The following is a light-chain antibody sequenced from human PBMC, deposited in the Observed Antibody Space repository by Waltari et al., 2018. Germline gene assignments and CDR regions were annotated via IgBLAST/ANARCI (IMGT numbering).Light chain of an antibody. CDR3: QSYDATNLWV. CDR2: EDD. J-gene: IGLJ3*02. V-gene: IGLV6-57*02. CDR1: SGSSIASNS. Sequence: NFMLTQPHSMSESPGKTVTISCTGRSGSSIASNSVQWYQQRPGSAPTTLIYEDDQRPYGVPDRFSGSIDSSSNSASLTISGLKTEDEADYYCQSYDATNLWVFGGGTRLTVL.